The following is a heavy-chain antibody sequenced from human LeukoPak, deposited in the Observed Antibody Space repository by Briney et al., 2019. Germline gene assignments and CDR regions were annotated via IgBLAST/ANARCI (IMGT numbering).Heavy chain of an antibody. J-gene: IGHJ4*02. D-gene: IGHD2-15*01. V-gene: IGHV3-48*02. CDR1: GFIFSKYS. CDR3: ARDGYCSSGSCYGSYDY. CDR2: ISSSSDTI. Sequence: GGSLRLSCAASGFIFSKYSMHWVRQAPGKGLEWVSYISSSSDTIYYADSVKGRFTISRDSAKNSLYLQMNSLRDEDTAVYYCARDGYCSSGSCYGSYDYWGQGTLVTVSS.